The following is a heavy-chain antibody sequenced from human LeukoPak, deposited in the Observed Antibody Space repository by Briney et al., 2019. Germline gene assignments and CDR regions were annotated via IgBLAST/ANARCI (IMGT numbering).Heavy chain of an antibody. V-gene: IGHV1-2*02. CDR3: ASSIVYCSSTSCYFN. Sequence: ASVKVSCKASGYTFTGYFMHWVRQAPGQGLEWMGWIKPNSGGTNYAQKFQGRVTMTRDTSISTAYMELSRLRSDDTAVYYCASSIVYCSSTSCYFNWGQGTLVTVSS. D-gene: IGHD2-2*01. J-gene: IGHJ4*02. CDR1: GYTFTGYF. CDR2: IKPNSGGT.